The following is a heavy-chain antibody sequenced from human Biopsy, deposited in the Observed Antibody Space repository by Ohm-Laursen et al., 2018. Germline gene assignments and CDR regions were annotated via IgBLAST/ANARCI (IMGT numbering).Heavy chain of an antibody. CDR1: GDSINNYY. CDR3: AREPRIAAVAYFDP. D-gene: IGHD6-13*01. J-gene: IGHJ5*02. Sequence: PSETLSLTCTVSGDSINNYYWSWIRQPAGKGLEWIGRIYSSGSTNYNPSLKSRVTMSVDTSKNQFSLILSSMTAADAAVYYCAREPRIAAVAYFDPRGQGTLVTVSS. CDR2: IYSSGST. V-gene: IGHV4-4*07.